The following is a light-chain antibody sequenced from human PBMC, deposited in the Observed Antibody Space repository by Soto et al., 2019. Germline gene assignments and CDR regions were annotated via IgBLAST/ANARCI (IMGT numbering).Light chain of an antibody. V-gene: IGKV1-6*01. Sequence: IQMSQSPSSLSASVGDRVTITCRASQGIRNDLGWYQQKPGKAPKLLIYAASSLQSGVPSRFSGSGSGTDFTLTIISLQPEDFATYYCLQDYNYPQWTFGQGTKVEIK. J-gene: IGKJ1*01. CDR3: LQDYNYPQWT. CDR1: QGIRND. CDR2: AAS.